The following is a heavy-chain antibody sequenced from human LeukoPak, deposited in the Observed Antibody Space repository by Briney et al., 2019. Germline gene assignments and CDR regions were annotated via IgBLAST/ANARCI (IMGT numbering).Heavy chain of an antibody. CDR2: IYYSGST. D-gene: IGHD3-22*01. V-gene: IGHV4-59*08. CDR3: ARRSSGYYLELAFDI. J-gene: IGHJ3*02. Sequence: SETLSLTCTVSGGSISSYYWSWIRQPPGKGLEWIGYIYYSGSTNYNPSLKSRVTISVDTSKNQFSLKLSSVTAADTAVYYCARRSSGYYLELAFDIWGQGTMVTVSS. CDR1: GGSISSYY.